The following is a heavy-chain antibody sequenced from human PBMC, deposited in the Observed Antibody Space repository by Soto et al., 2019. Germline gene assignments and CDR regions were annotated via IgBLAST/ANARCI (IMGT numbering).Heavy chain of an antibody. Sequence: RASVKVSCKASGYTFTSYYMHWVRQAPGQGLEWMGIVNPSGGSISYAQKFQGRVTMTRDTSTSTVYMELSSLRSEDTAVYYCARAVDRITGTTEGTYYYYYYMDVWGKGTTVTVSS. V-gene: IGHV1-46*01. CDR3: ARAVDRITGTTEGTYYYYYYMDV. D-gene: IGHD1-7*01. CDR1: GYTFTSYY. CDR2: VNPSGGSI. J-gene: IGHJ6*03.